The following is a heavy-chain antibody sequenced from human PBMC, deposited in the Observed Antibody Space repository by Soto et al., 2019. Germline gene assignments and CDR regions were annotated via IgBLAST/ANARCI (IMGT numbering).Heavy chain of an antibody. Sequence: GESLKISCKGSGYSFTSYWIGWVRQMPGKGLEWMGIIYPGDSDTRYSPSFQGQVTISADKSISTAYLQWSSLKASDTAMYYCARRVIAAAGESTCFDPWGQGTLVTVSS. V-gene: IGHV5-51*01. D-gene: IGHD6-13*01. CDR3: ARRVIAAAGESTCFDP. CDR2: IYPGDSDT. J-gene: IGHJ5*02. CDR1: GYSFTSYW.